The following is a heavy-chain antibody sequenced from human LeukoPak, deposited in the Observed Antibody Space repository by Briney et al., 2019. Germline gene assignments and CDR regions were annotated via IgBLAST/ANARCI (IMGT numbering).Heavy chain of an antibody. J-gene: IGHJ3*02. CDR1: GGTFSSYA. CDR2: IIPIFGTA. D-gene: IGHD6-13*01. Sequence: ASVKVSCKASGGTFSSYAISWVRQAPGQGLEWMGGIIPIFGTANYAQKFQGRVTITTDESTSTAYMELSSLRSEDTAVYYCARGAIAAAGTGAFDIWGQGTMVTVSS. V-gene: IGHV1-69*05. CDR3: ARGAIAAAGTGAFDI.